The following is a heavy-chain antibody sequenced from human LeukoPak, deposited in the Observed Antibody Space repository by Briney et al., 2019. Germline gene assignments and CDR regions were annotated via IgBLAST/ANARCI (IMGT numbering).Heavy chain of an antibody. J-gene: IGHJ6*02. CDR1: GGSFSGYY. D-gene: IGHD3-3*01. CDR2: INHSGST. CDR3: ARRRPYYDFWSGYYSPGADYYGMDV. V-gene: IGHV4-34*01. Sequence: PSETLSLTCAVYGGSFSGYYWSWIRQPPGKGLEWIGEINHSGSTYYNPSLKSRVTISVDTSKNQFSLKLSSVTAADTAVYYCARRRPYYDFWSGYYSPGADYYGMDVWGQGTTVTVSS.